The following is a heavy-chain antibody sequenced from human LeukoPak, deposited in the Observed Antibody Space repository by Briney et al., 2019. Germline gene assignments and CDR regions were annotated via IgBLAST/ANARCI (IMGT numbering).Heavy chain of an antibody. CDR2: VYYDGST. V-gene: IGHV3-53*01. CDR1: RFTFDDYG. J-gene: IGHJ1*01. CDR3: ASPGYCSGRSCYSGYFQY. D-gene: IGHD2-15*01. Sequence: GGSLRLSCAASRFTFDDYGMTWVRQAPGKGLEWVSVVYYDGSTYYADSVKGRFTISRDSSKNTLYLQMNSLRAEDTAVYYCASPGYCSGRSCYSGYFQYWGQGTLVTVSS.